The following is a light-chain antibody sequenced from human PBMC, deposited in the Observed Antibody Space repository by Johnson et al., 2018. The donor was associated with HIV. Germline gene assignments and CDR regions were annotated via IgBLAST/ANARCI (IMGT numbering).Light chain of an antibody. CDR2: ENN. Sequence: QSVLTQPPSVSAAPGQKVTISCSGSSSDMGNYAVSWYQQLPGTAPKLLIYENNKRPSGIPDRFSGSKSGTSATLGITGLQTGDEADYYCGTWDSSLSASYGFGTGTKVTVL. V-gene: IGLV1-51*02. CDR3: GTWDSSLSASYG. J-gene: IGLJ1*01. CDR1: SSDMGNYA.